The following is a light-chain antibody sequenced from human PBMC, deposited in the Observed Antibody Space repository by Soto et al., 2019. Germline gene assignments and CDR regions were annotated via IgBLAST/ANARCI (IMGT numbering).Light chain of an antibody. V-gene: IGKV3-15*01. CDR2: DAS. CDR1: QSISRN. CDR3: HQYNNWPLYT. J-gene: IGKJ2*01. Sequence: EIVMTQSPVTLSVSPGERATLSCRASQSISRNLAWYQQRPGRAPRLLIYDASTRATDIPARFSGSGSGTEFTLTISSLQSEDFAVYYCHQYNNWPLYTFGQGNKLEIK.